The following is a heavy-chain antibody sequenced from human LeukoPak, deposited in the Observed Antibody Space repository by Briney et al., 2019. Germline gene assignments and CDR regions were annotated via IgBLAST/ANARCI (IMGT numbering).Heavy chain of an antibody. Sequence: GGSLRLSCAVSGFTVSSSYMTWVRQAPGKGLEWVSIIYSGGSTYYADSVKGRFAISRDNSKNTLYLQMNSLRAEDTAVFYCERDLTGDAYFDYWGQGTLVTVSS. CDR2: IYSGGST. V-gene: IGHV3-66*01. D-gene: IGHD7-27*01. J-gene: IGHJ4*02. CDR1: GFTVSSSY. CDR3: ERDLTGDAYFDY.